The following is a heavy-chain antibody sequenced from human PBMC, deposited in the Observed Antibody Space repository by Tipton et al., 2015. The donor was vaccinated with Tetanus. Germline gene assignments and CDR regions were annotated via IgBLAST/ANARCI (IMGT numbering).Heavy chain of an antibody. V-gene: IGHV3-9*01. CDR3: AKADDIPVVPTDKLDSGLDI. CDR2: INWRGDQK. Sequence: SLRLSCAASGFAFHDYSMHWVRLTPGKGLEWVSGINWRGDQKAYGDSVKGRVTISRDNAQSSLFLQMNSLRVEDTALYFCAKADDIPVVPTDKLDSGLDIWGRGTLVTVAS. D-gene: IGHD6-19*01. J-gene: IGHJ3*02. CDR1: GFAFHDYS.